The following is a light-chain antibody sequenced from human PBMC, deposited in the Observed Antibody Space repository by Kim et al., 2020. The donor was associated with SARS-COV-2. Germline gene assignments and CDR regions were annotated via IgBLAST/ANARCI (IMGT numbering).Light chain of an antibody. J-gene: IGKJ4*02. CDR3: QQYYSYPQT. Sequence: ASVGDRVTITCRASQDISNYLAWFQQQPGKAPKSLIHAASVLQSGVPSKFSGSGSGTDFTLTISSLQPEDFATYYCQQYYSYPQTFGGGTKVDIK. V-gene: IGKV1-16*02. CDR1: QDISNY. CDR2: AAS.